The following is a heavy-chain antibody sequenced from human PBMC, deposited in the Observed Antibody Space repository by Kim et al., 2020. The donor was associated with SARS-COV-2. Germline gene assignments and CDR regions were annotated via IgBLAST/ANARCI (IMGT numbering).Heavy chain of an antibody. V-gene: IGHV3-66*01. CDR1: GFTVSSNY. J-gene: IGHJ6*02. CDR3: ARDTEQQLGQLYYYGMDV. CDR2: IYSGGST. Sequence: GGSLRLSCAASGFTVSSNYMSWVRQAPGKGLEWVSVIYSGGSTYYADSVKGRFTISRDNSKNTLYLQKNSLRAEDTAVYYCARDTEQQLGQLYYYGMDVWGQGTTVTVSS. D-gene: IGHD6-13*01.